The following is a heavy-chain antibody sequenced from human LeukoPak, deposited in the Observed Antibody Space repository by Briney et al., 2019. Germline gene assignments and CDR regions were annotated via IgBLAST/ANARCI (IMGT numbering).Heavy chain of an antibody. CDR3: GREIFGRGSYQDF. CDR1: GFAFNTYA. Sequence: GTSLRLSCAASGFAFNTYAMHWVRQAPGKGLEWVTLIWHDGSHKFYIDSVRGRFTISRDNSKNTVYLQMNGLRAEETAVYYCGREIFGRGSYQDFWGKGPLVTVSS. D-gene: IGHD3-16*02. V-gene: IGHV3-33*01. J-gene: IGHJ4*02. CDR2: IWHDGSHK.